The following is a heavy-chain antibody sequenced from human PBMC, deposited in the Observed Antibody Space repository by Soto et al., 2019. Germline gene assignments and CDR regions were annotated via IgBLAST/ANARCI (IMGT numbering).Heavy chain of an antibody. CDR3: ARHSLALRKNNWFDP. Sequence: SETLSFTCTFSGDSIISSDFYWGWVRQPRGKGLEWIGSIFYLGSSYYNPSLKSRVTMSVDTSKNQFSLRLRSVTAADTALYFCARHSLALRKNNWFDPWGQGIMVTVSS. D-gene: IGHD3-3*02. J-gene: IGHJ5*02. CDR1: GDSIISSDFY. CDR2: IFYLGSS. V-gene: IGHV4-39*01.